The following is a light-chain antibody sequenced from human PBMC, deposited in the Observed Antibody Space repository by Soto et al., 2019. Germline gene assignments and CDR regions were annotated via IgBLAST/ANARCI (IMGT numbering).Light chain of an antibody. CDR1: SSNIGADYD. CDR2: AST. J-gene: IGLJ2*01. Sequence: QSVLTQPPSMSGAPGQRVVIPCTGRSSNIGADYDVFWYQQLPGTAPKLLIYASTNRPSDVPDRFSGYKSGTSASLAITGLLPDDGAHYYCQSYDRNLIGSVIFGGGTKLTVL. CDR3: QSYDRNLIGSVI. V-gene: IGLV1-40*01.